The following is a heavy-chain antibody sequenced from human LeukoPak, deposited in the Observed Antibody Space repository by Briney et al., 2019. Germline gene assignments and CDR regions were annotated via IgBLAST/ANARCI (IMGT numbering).Heavy chain of an antibody. Sequence: ASVKVSCKASGYTFTGYYMHWVRQAPGQGLEWMGWINPNSGGTNYAQKFQGRVTMTRDTSISTTYMELSRLRSDDTAVYYCARGTFGVVINPIDYWGQGTLVTVSS. J-gene: IGHJ4*02. V-gene: IGHV1-2*02. CDR3: ARGTFGVVINPIDY. CDR1: GYTFTGYY. D-gene: IGHD3-3*01. CDR2: INPNSGGT.